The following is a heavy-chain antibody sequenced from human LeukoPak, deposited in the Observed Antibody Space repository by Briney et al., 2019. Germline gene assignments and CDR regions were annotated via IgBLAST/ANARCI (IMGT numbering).Heavy chain of an antibody. CDR2: IGTAGEI. V-gene: IGHV3-13*01. CDR3: ARESGSVTSEVDFDY. J-gene: IGHJ4*02. D-gene: IGHD4-17*01. CDR1: GFTFSSYD. Sequence: GGSLRLSCAASGFTFSSYDIHWVRQATGKGLEWVSGIGTAGEIYYPGSVKGRFTISRENAKNSLYLQMNSLRAGDTAVYYCARESGSVTSEVDFDYWGQGTLVTVSS.